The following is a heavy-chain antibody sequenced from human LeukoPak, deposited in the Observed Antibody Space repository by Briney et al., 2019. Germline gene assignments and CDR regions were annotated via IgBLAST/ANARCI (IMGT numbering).Heavy chain of an antibody. CDR1: GFTFSNYA. CDR3: ARVQFQWFDP. CDR2: ISSSSSYI. V-gene: IGHV3-21*01. Sequence: GGSLRLSCAASGFTFSNYAMSWVRQAPGKGLEWVSSISSSSSYIYYADSVKGRFTISRDNAKNSLYLQMNSLRTEDTAVYYCARVQFQWFDPWGQGTLVTVSS. D-gene: IGHD6-19*01. J-gene: IGHJ5*02.